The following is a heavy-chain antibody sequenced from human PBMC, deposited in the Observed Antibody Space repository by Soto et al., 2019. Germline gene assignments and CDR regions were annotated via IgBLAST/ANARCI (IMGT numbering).Heavy chain of an antibody. CDR2: INAGNGNT. D-gene: IGHD2-8*01. CDR1: GYTFTSYA. J-gene: IGHJ4*02. Sequence: ASVKVSCKACGYTFTSYAMHLVRQAPGQRLEWMGWINAGNGNTKYSQKFQGRATITRDTSASTAYMELSSLGSEDTAVYYCAREADGVCCRYWGQGTLVTVSS. CDR3: AREADGVCCRY. V-gene: IGHV1-3*01.